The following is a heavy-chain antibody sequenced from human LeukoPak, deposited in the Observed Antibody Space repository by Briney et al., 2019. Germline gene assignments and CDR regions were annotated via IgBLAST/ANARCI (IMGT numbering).Heavy chain of an antibody. V-gene: IGHV4-39*07. D-gene: IGHD6-19*01. CDR3: ARGGLYSSGWPSFYYFDY. CDR2: IYYSGST. CDR1: GGSISSSSYY. Sequence: SETLSLTCTVSGGSISSSSYYWGWIRQPPGKGLEWIGSIYYSGSTYYNPSLKSRVTISVDTSKNQFSLKLSSVTAADTAVYYCARGGLYSSGWPSFYYFDYWGQGTLVTVSS. J-gene: IGHJ4*02.